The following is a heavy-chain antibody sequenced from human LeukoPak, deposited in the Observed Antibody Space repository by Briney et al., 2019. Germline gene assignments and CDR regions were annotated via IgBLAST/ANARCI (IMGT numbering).Heavy chain of an antibody. J-gene: IGHJ1*01. Sequence: GESLKISCATSGYSFTSYWIAWVRQMPGQGLEWMGIVYPSDSDTRYSPSFQGQVTISVDKSSRTVYLQWSSLQASDTAIYYCVRPGDMDLAGHFQHWGQGTLVTVSS. CDR3: VRPGDMDLAGHFQH. CDR2: VYPSDSDT. CDR1: GYSFTSYW. V-gene: IGHV5-51*01. D-gene: IGHD7-27*01.